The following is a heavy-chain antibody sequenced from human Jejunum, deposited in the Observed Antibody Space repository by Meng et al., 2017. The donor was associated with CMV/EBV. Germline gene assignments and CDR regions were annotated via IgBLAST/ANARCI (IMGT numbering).Heavy chain of an antibody. Sequence: EVQLFESGGGLVQPGGSLTLSCAASGFTVGSKYMNWIRQAPGKGLQWVSVINADGGTHYADSVRGRFIISRDNSKNTVHLQMNSLTDEDTAVYYCGRDRGEGGFFDYWGQGTLVTVSS. V-gene: IGHV3-66*01. CDR3: GRDRGEGGFFDY. CDR1: GFTVGSKY. CDR2: INADGGT. D-gene: IGHD3-16*01. J-gene: IGHJ4*01.